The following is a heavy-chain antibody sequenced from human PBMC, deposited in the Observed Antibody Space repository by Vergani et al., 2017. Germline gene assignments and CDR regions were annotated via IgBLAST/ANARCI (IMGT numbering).Heavy chain of an antibody. CDR1: GGSISSYY. Sequence: QVQLQESGPGLVKPSETLSLTCTVSGGSISSYYWSWIRQPPGEGLEWIGYIYYSWSTNYNPSLKSRVTISVETSKNQFSLKLRSVAAADTAVYYCARDRLPAAMPLGLDPWGQGTLVTVSS. V-gene: IGHV4-59*01. J-gene: IGHJ5*02. CDR3: ARDRLPAAMPLGLDP. D-gene: IGHD2-2*01. CDR2: IYYSWST.